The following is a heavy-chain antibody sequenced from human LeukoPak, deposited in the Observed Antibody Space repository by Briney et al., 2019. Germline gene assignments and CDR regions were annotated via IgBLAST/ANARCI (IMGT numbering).Heavy chain of an antibody. D-gene: IGHD6-19*01. CDR3: ARARQWLGRNWFDP. V-gene: IGHV1-8*01. CDR1: GYTFTSYD. CDR2: MNPNSGNT. Sequence: ASVKVSCKASGYTFTSYDINWVRQATGQGLEWIGWMNPNSGNTGYALKFQGRVTMTRNTSISTAYMELSSLRSEDTAVYYCARARQWLGRNWFDPWGQGTLVTVSS. J-gene: IGHJ5*02.